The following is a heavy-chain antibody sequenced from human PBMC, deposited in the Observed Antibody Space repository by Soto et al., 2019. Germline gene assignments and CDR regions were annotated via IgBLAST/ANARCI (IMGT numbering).Heavy chain of an antibody. V-gene: IGHV4-31*03. CDR1: GGSISSGGYY. Sequence: QVQLQESGPGLVKPSQTLSLTCIVSGGSISSGGYYWSWIRQHPGKGLEWIGYIYYSGSTYYNPSLKSRVTISVDTSKNQFSLKLSSVTAADTAVYYCARGVVVAAPPDYWGQGTLVTVSS. J-gene: IGHJ4*02. CDR3: ARGVVVAAPPDY. D-gene: IGHD2-15*01. CDR2: IYYSGST.